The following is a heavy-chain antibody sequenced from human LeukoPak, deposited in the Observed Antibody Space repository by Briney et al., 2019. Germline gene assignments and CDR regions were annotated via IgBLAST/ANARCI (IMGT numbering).Heavy chain of an antibody. CDR2: VSYDGTDT. D-gene: IGHD2-8*01. CDR1: GFTFTNYA. J-gene: IGHJ5*02. Sequence: GRSLRLSCAASGFTFTNYAMNWVRQAPGKGLEWVATVSYDGTDTSYADSVKGRFAIFRDNSKNTLYLQMNSLRTEDTAVYYCVRVSGFCTNGVCPSFDPWGQGTLVTVSS. CDR3: VRVSGFCTNGVCPSFDP. V-gene: IGHV3-30*09.